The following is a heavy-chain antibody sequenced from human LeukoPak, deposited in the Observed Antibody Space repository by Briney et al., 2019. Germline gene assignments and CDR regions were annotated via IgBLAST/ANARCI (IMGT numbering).Heavy chain of an antibody. V-gene: IGHV4-31*03. D-gene: IGHD1-1*01. J-gene: IGHJ4*02. CDR3: ARGERRSGLDY. CDR2: IYYSGST. CDR1: GGSISSGGYY. Sequence: PQTLSLTCTVSGGSISSGGYYWSWIHQHPRKGLEWIGYIYYSGSTYYNPSLKSRVTISVDTSKNQFSLKLSSVTAADTAVYYCARGERRSGLDYWGQGTLVTVSS.